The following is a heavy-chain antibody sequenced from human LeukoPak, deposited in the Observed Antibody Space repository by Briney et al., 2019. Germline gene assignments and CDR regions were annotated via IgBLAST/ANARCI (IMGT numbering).Heavy chain of an antibody. CDR2: INPSGGST. CDR3: ARGGGIDVYGEGPRAFDI. CDR1: GYTFTSYY. J-gene: IGHJ3*02. Sequence: ASVKVSCKASGYTFTSYYMHWVRQAPGQGLEWMGIINPSGGSTSYAQKFQGRVTMTRDMSTSTVYMGLSSLRSEDTAVYYCARGGGIDVYGEGPRAFDIWGQGTMVTVSS. V-gene: IGHV1-46*01. D-gene: IGHD5/OR15-5a*01.